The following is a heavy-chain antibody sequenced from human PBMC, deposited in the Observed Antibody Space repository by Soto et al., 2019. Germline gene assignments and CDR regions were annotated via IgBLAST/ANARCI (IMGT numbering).Heavy chain of an antibody. J-gene: IGHJ4*02. CDR2: ISSSSSYI. CDR3: ARDVPTDPGTAY. D-gene: IGHD3-10*02. CDR1: GFTFSSYS. Sequence: EVQLVESGGGLVKPGGSLRRSCAASGFTFSSYSMNWVRQAPGQGLEWVSSISSSSSYIYYADSVKGRFTISRDNAKNSLYLQMNSLRAEDTAVYYCARDVPTDPGTAYWGQGTLVTVSS. V-gene: IGHV3-21*01.